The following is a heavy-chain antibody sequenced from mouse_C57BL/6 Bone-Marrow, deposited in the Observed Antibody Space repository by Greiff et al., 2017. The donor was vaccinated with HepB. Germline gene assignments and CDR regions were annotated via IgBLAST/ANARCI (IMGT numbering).Heavy chain of an antibody. CDR2: FYPGSGSI. V-gene: IGHV1-62-2*01. Sequence: VQLQQSGAELVKPGASVKLSCKASGYTFTEYTIHWVKQRSGQGLEWIGWFYPGSGSIKYNEKFKDKATLTADKSSSTVYMELRRLTSEDSAVYFCARHELAGYGKGDAMDYWGEGTSVTVSS. CDR3: ARHELAGYGKGDAMDY. J-gene: IGHJ4*01. CDR1: GYTFTEYT. D-gene: IGHD2-10*02.